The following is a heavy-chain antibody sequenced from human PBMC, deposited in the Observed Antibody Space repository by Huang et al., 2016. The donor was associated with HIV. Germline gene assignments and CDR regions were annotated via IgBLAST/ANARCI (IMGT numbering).Heavy chain of an antibody. V-gene: IGHV3-30*03. D-gene: IGHD3-3*01. CDR3: ARGPIRFLAWLLNFDY. CDR2: ISYDEDNK. CDR1: GFTFSSYG. J-gene: IGHJ4*02. Sequence: QILLIESGGGVVQPGRSLRLSCAASGFTFSSYGRHWVRQARGKGVEWVSVISYDEDNKYYADSVRGRFTISRDNSKNTLYLQMNSLRIEDTAVYYCARGPIRFLAWLLNFDYWGQGALVTVSS.